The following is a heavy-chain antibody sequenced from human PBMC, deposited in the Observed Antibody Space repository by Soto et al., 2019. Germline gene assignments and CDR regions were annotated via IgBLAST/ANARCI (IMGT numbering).Heavy chain of an antibody. CDR2: IIPIFGTA. Sequence: QMQLVQSGAEVKKPGSSVKVSCKASGGTFSSYAISWVRQAPGKGLEWMGGIIPIFGTADYAQKFQGRVTITADKTTSTAYMELSSLRSEDTSVYYCARGFAIYYFVYWGQGTLVTVSS. J-gene: IGHJ4*02. CDR3: ARGFAIYYFVY. V-gene: IGHV1-69*06. CDR1: GGTFSSYA.